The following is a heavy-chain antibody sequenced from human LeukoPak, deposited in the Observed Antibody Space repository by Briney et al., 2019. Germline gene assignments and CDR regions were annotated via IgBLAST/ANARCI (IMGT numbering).Heavy chain of an antibody. V-gene: IGHV3-30*18. CDR1: GFTFSSYG. CDR2: ISYDGSNK. D-gene: IGHD5-18*01. CDR3: AKDFRQLWSYFDY. Sequence: GGSLRLSCAVSGFTFSSYGMHWVRQAPGKGLEWVAVISYDGSNKYYADSVKGRFTISRDNSKNTLCLQMNSLRAEDTAVYYCAKDFRQLWSYFDYWGQGTLVTVSS. J-gene: IGHJ4*02.